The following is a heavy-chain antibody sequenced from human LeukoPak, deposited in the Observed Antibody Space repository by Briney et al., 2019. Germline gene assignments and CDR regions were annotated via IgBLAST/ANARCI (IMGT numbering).Heavy chain of an antibody. Sequence: GRSLRLSCAASGFTFSSYGMHWVRQAPGKGLEWVAVISYDGSNKYYADSVKGRFTISRDNAKNTLYLEMNSLRADDTAVYYCARGGAGRENWFDPWGQGTQVTVST. CDR1: GFTFSSYG. J-gene: IGHJ5*02. D-gene: IGHD6-19*01. CDR3: ARGGAGRENWFDP. V-gene: IGHV3-30*03. CDR2: ISYDGSNK.